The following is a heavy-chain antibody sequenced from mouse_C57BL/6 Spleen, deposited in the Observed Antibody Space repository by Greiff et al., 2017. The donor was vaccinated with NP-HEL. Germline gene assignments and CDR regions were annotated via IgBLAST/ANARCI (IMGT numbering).Heavy chain of an antibody. J-gene: IGHJ1*03. D-gene: IGHD2-5*01. Sequence: DVQLVESGGGLVQPKGSLKLSCAASGFSFNTYAMNWVRQAPGKGLEWVARIRSKSNNYATYYADSVKDRFTISRDDSESMLYLQMNNLKTEDTAMYYCVRGSNFYWYFDVWGTGTTVTVSS. CDR1: GFSFNTYA. V-gene: IGHV10-1*01. CDR2: IRSKSNNYAT. CDR3: VRGSNFYWYFDV.